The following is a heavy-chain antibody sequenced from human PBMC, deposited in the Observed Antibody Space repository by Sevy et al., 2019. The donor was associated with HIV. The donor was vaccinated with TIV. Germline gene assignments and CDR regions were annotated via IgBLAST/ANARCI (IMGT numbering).Heavy chain of an antibody. Sequence: SETLSLTCAVSGGSISSGGYSWSWIRQPPGKGLEWIGYIYHSGSTYYNPSLKSRVTISVDRSKNQFSLKLSSVTAADTAVYYCATNYDSGSYGFDYWGQGTLVTVSS. CDR1: GGSISSGGYS. D-gene: IGHD3-10*01. J-gene: IGHJ4*02. CDR2: IYHSGST. CDR3: ATNYDSGSYGFDY. V-gene: IGHV4-30-2*01.